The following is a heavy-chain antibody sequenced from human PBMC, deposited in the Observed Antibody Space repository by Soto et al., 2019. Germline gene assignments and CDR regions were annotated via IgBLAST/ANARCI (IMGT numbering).Heavy chain of an antibody. D-gene: IGHD2-15*01. V-gene: IGHV4-30-4*01. Sequence: QVQLQESGPGLVKPSQTLSLTCTVSGGSISSGDYYWSWIRQPPGKGLEWIGYIYYSGSTYYNPSLKSRVTISVDTSKNQFSLKLSSVTAADTAVYYCATLVGYCSGGSCYMAGVLDYWGQGTLVTVSS. CDR1: GGSISSGDYY. J-gene: IGHJ4*02. CDR3: ATLVGYCSGGSCYMAGVLDY. CDR2: IYYSGST.